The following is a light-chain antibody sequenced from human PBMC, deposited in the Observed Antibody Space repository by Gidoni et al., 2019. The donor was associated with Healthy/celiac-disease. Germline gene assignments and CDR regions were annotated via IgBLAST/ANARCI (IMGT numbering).Light chain of an antibody. J-gene: IGKJ1*01. CDR3: QQDGSALWT. Sequence: ELVLTQSPGTLSLSPGERATLSCRASQSVSSSSLAGYQQKPGKAPRLLIYGAASRANGSTDRCSGSGSGTDVTFTMSRLETEDFAVYYCQQDGSALWTFGQXTKVEIK. CDR2: GAA. CDR1: QSVSSSS. V-gene: IGKV3-20*01.